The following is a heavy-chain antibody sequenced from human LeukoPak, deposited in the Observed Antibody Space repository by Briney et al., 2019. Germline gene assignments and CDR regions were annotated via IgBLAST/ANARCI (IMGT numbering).Heavy chain of an antibody. CDR3: ARGDSSGYGYFDY. V-gene: IGHV4-59*01. CDR2: IHYSGST. D-gene: IGHD3-22*01. CDR1: GGSISSYY. Sequence: SETLSLTCTVSGGSISSYYWSWIRQPPGKGLEWIGYIHYSGSTNYNPSLKSRVTISVDTSKNQFSLKLSSVTAADTAVYYCARGDSSGYGYFDYWGQGTLVTVSS. J-gene: IGHJ4*02.